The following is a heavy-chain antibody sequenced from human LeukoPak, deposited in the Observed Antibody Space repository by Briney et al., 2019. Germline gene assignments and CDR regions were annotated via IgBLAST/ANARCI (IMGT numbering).Heavy chain of an antibody. CDR2: IYPSGST. Sequence: SETLSLTCGVSGYPISSGYYWGWIRQPPGTGLELIGNIYPSGSTYYNPSLNSRVAISVDTSKNQFSLKLTSVTAADTAVYYCARIDGYTYGYAAYWGQGTVVTVSS. CDR3: ARIDGYTYGYAAY. CDR1: GYPISSGYY. V-gene: IGHV4-38-2*01. D-gene: IGHD5-18*01. J-gene: IGHJ4*02.